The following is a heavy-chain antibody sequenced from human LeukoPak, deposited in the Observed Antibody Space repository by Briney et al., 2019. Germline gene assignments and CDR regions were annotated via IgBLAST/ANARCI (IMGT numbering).Heavy chain of an antibody. CDR2: IRYDGRNK. V-gene: IGHV3-30*02. Sequence: GGSLRLSCAASGFTFSNYGMHWVRQAPGKGLEWVAFIRYDGRNKYYADSVKGRFTISRDNSKNTLYLQMNSLRAGDTAVYYCAKDRPNIAAAGYYYYYMDVWGKGTTVTISS. J-gene: IGHJ6*03. CDR1: GFTFSNYG. CDR3: AKDRPNIAAAGYYYYYMDV. D-gene: IGHD6-13*01.